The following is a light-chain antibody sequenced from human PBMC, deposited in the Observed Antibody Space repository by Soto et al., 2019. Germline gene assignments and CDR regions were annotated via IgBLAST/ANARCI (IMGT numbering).Light chain of an antibody. V-gene: IGKV3-20*01. CDR1: HSLSSNF. CDR2: DSS. J-gene: IGKJ1*01. Sequence: EIVLTQSPATLSLHPGERATLSCSASHSLSSNFLAWYQQKPGQPPRLLIYDSSTRATGFPDRFSGSGSGTDFTLTIIRLEPEDFAVYYCQQYGSSPPLRTFCQGTKVDI. CDR3: QQYGSSPPLRT.